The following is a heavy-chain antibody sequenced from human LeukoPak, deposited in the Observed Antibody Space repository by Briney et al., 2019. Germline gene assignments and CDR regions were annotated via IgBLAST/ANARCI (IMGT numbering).Heavy chain of an antibody. V-gene: IGHV3-74*01. CDR2: INGDGRNI. D-gene: IGHD3-9*01. CDR1: GFTFSSYT. CDR3: TRDLMDYDVSTGLHHYYMDV. J-gene: IGHJ6*02. Sequence: PGGSLRLSCAASGFTFSSYTVNWIRQAPGKGLVWVSRINGDGRNINYADSVRGRFTISRDNAKNTLYLQMNTLRVEDTAVYYCTRDLMDYDVSTGLHHYYMDVWGQGTTVTVSS.